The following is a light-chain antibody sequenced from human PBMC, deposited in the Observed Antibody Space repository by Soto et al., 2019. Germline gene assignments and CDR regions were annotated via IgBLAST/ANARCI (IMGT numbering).Light chain of an antibody. CDR2: GAS. CDR1: QSVSSSY. J-gene: IGKJ5*01. V-gene: IGKV3-20*01. CDR3: QQYGSSPPIT. Sequence: EIVLTQSPGTLSLSPGARATLSCRASQSVSSSYLAWYQQKPGQATRLLIYGASSRATGIPDRFSGSGSGTDFTLTISRLEPEDFAVYYCQQYGSSPPITFGQGTRLESK.